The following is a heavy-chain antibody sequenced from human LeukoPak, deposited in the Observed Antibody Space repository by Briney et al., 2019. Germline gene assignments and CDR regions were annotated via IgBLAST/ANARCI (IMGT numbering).Heavy chain of an antibody. J-gene: IGHJ1*01. CDR2: IKQDGSLR. Sequence: GGSLRLSCGASRFIFSSYWMGWVRQAPGKGLEWVASIKQDGSLRDYGDSAKGRFTISRDNAKNSLYLQMDSLRVEDTAVYYCARDDGYSSFTYWGQGALVTVSS. CDR1: RFIFSSYW. D-gene: IGHD3-22*01. CDR3: ARDDGYSSFTY. V-gene: IGHV3-7*01.